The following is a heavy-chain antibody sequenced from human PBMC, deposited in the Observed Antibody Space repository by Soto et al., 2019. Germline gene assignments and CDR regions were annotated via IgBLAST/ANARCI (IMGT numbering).Heavy chain of an antibody. CDR2: MNPNSGNT. J-gene: IGHJ4*02. CDR3: ATGRGWSSDY. CDR1: GYTFTSYD. Sequence: QVQLVQSWAEVKKPGASVKVSCKASGYTFTSYDINWVRQATGQGLEWMGWMNPNSGNTGYAQKFQGRVTMTRNNSISTAYMELGMLRSEDTAGYYLATGRGWSSDYWGQGTLVTVSS. D-gene: IGHD3-3*01. V-gene: IGHV1-8*01.